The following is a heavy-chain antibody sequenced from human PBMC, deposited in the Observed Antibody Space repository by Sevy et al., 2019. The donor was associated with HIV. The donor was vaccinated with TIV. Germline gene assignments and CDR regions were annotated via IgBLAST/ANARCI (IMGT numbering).Heavy chain of an antibody. CDR3: ARESLDSTGYPFDY. CDR1: GFTFSSYS. J-gene: IGHJ4*02. Sequence: GGSLRLSCAASGFTFSSYSMNWVRQAPGKGLEWVSSISSSSSYKYYADSLKGRFTISRDNAKNSLYLQMNSLRAEDTAVYYCARESLDSTGYPFDYWGQGTLVTVSS. D-gene: IGHD3-22*01. V-gene: IGHV3-21*01. CDR2: ISSSSSYK.